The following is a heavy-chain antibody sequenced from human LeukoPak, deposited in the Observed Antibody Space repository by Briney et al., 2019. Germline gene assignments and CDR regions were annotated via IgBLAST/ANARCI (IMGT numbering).Heavy chain of an antibody. J-gene: IGHJ4*02. CDR2: IYYSGST. CDR3: ARRMANGGVIFDY. V-gene: IGHV4-59*11. D-gene: IGHD3-10*01. Sequence: SETLSLTCTASGGSISSHYWSWIRQPPGKGLEWIGYIYYSGSTNYNPSLKSRVTISVDTSKNQFSLTLSSVTAADTAVYYCARRMANGGVIFDYWGQGTLVTVSS. CDR1: GGSISSHY.